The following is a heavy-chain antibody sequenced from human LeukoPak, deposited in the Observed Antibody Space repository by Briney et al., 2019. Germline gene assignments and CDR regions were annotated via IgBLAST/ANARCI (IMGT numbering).Heavy chain of an antibody. CDR3: ARSGRGSSAGFDY. D-gene: IGHD3-10*01. J-gene: IGHJ4*02. CDR2: IYYSGST. CDR1: GGSVSSGSYY. Sequence: SETLSLTCTVSGGSVSSGSYYWSWIRQPPGKGLEWIGYIYYSGSTNYNPSLKSRVTISVDTSKNQFSLKLNSVTAADTAVYYCARSGRGSSAGFDYWGQGTLVTVSS. V-gene: IGHV4-61*01.